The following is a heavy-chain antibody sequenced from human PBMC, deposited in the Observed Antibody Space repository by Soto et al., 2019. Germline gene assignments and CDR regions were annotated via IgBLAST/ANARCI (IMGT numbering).Heavy chain of an antibody. Sequence: PGGSLRLSCSASGFTFSSYAMHWVRQAPGKGLEWVAVISYDGSNKYYADSVKGRFTISRDNSKNTLYLQMNSLRAEDTAVYYCARDGRMSVYGMYAWGQGTTVTVFS. V-gene: IGHV3-30-3*01. D-gene: IGHD2-8*01. CDR2: ISYDGSNK. CDR3: ARDGRMSVYGMYA. CDR1: GFTFSSYA. J-gene: IGHJ6*02.